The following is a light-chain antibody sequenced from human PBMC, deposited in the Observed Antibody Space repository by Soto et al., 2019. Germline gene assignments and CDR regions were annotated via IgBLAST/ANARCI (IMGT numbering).Light chain of an antibody. CDR3: MHARQTPLYT. J-gene: IGKJ2*01. CDR1: QSLLHSNGYNY. V-gene: IGKV2-28*01. CDR2: LGS. Sequence: DIVMTQSPLSLPVTPGEPASISCRSSQSLLHSNGYNYLDWYLQKPGQSPQLLIYLGSNRASGVPDRFSGSGSGADFTLKISRVEAEDVGVHYCMHARQTPLYTCAQGTKLEIK.